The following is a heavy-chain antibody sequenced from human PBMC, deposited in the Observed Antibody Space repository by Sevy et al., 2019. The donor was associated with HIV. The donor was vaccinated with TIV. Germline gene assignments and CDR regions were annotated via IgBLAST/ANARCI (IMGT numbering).Heavy chain of an antibody. J-gene: IGHJ6*02. CDR2: INPNSGGT. D-gene: IGHD6-6*01. V-gene: IGHV1-2*06. CDR3: ARAIEYSSSTADYYYYYGMDV. Sequence: ASVKVSCKASGYTFTGYYMHWVRQAPGQGLEWMGRINPNSGGTNYAQKFKGRVTMTRDTSISTAYMELSRLRSDDTAVYYCARAIEYSSSTADYYYYYGMDVWGQGTTVTVSS. CDR1: GYTFTGYY.